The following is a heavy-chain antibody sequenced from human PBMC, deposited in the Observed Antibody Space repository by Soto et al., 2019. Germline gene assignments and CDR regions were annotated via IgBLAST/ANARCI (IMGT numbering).Heavy chain of an antibody. Sequence: EVQLVESGGGLVKPGGSLRLSCAASGFTFFSTYSFTWVRQAPGKGLEWVSFIGDSSHYIYYADSVKGRFTISRDNAKNSLYLQMNSLRAEDTAVYYCAIQIVGATRFWGQGTLVTVSS. CDR3: AIQIVGATRF. J-gene: IGHJ4*02. D-gene: IGHD1-26*01. CDR2: IGDSSHYI. V-gene: IGHV3-21*01. CDR1: GFTFFSTYS.